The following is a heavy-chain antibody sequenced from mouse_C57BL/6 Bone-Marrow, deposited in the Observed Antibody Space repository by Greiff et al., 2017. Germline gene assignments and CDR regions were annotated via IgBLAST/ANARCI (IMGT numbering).Heavy chain of an antibody. D-gene: IGHD1-1*01. CDR3: ARDYYGYYFDN. V-gene: IGHV3-6*01. CDR1: GYSITSGYY. Sequence: EVQLVESGPGLVKPSQSLSLTCSVTGYSITSGYYWNWIRQFPGNKLEWMGYISYDGSNNYNPSLKNRISITRDTSKNQFFLKLNSVTTEDTATYYCARDYYGYYFDNWGQGATLTVSS. J-gene: IGHJ2*01. CDR2: ISYDGSN.